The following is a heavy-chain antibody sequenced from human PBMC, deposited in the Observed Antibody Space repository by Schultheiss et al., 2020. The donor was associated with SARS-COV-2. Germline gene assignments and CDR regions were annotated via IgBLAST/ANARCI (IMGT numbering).Heavy chain of an antibody. CDR3: ARLSQYSSGWIDY. J-gene: IGHJ4*02. CDR1: GGSISSGGYY. D-gene: IGHD6-19*01. Sequence: SETLSLTCTVSGGSISSGGYYWSWIRQPPGKGLEWIGYIYYSGSTYYNPSLKSRVTISVDTSKNQFSLKLSSVTAADTAVYYCARLSQYSSGWIDYWGQGTLVTVSS. V-gene: IGHV4-30-4*08. CDR2: IYYSGST.